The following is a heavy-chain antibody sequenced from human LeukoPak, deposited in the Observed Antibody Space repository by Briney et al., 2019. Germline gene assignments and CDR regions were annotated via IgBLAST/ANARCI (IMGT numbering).Heavy chain of an antibody. Sequence: GGSLRLSCAASGFTVNNNYMSWVRQAPGKGLEWVSVIYSDGGTFYSDSVKGRFTISRDYSKNTLYLQMNRLRADDTAVYYCARDSSGPAFWGQGTLVTVSS. CDR1: GFTVNNNY. V-gene: IGHV3-53*01. J-gene: IGHJ4*02. CDR3: ARDSSGPAF. D-gene: IGHD6-19*01. CDR2: IYSDGGT.